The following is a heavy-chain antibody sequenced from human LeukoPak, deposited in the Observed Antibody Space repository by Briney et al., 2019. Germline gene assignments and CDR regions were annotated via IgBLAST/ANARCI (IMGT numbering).Heavy chain of an antibody. CDR1: GYTFTGYY. CDR2: INPNSGGT. V-gene: IGHV1-2*02. CDR3: ATGVTDFGVVSAFDI. J-gene: IGHJ3*02. D-gene: IGHD3-3*01. Sequence: ASVKVSCKASGYTFTGYYMHWVRQAPGQGLEWMGWINPNSGGTNYAQKFQGRVTMTEDTSTDTAYMELSSLRSEDTAVYYCATGVTDFGVVSAFDIWGQGTMVTVSS.